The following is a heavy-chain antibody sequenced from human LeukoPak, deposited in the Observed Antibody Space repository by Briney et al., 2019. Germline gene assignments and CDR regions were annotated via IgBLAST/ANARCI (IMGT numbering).Heavy chain of an antibody. CDR2: ISGSGGST. V-gene: IGHV3-23*01. Sequence: GGSLRLSCAASGFTFSSYAMSWVRQAPGKGLEWVSAISGSGGSTHYADSVKGRFTISRDNSKNTLYLQMNSLRAEDTAVYYCAKWAVTMIVVVTALDYWGQGTLVTVSS. J-gene: IGHJ4*02. CDR1: GFTFSSYA. D-gene: IGHD3-22*01. CDR3: AKWAVTMIVVVTALDY.